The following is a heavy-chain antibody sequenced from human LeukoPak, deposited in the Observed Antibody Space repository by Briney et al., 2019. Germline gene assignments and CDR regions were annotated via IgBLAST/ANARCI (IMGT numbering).Heavy chain of an antibody. CDR2: FYDSGST. V-gene: IGHV4-39*01. D-gene: IGHD5-12*01. Sequence: MPSETLSLTCTVSGGSIRSRNYYWDWIRQPPGKGREWIGNFYDSGSTYYNPSLKSRVTISGDTSKNQFSLKLTSVTAADTAVYYCARHTRPGCSGYENAFDIWRQGTMVTVSS. CDR1: GGSIRSRNYY. CDR3: ARHTRPGCSGYENAFDI. J-gene: IGHJ3*02.